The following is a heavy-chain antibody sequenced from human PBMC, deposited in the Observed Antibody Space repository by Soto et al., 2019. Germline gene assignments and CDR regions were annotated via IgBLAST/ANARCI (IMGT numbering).Heavy chain of an antibody. CDR2: ISAYNGNT. CDR1: GYTFTSYH. V-gene: IGHV1-18*01. Sequence: QVQLVQSGAEVKKPGASVKVSCKASGYTFTSYHITWVRQAPGQGLEWMGWISAYNGNTNYAQKLQGRVTMTTDTXXXXXXXXXXXXXXXXXXXYYCARDSPPPREWGQGTLVTVSS. CDR3: ARDSPPPRE. D-gene: IGHD3-10*01. J-gene: IGHJ4*02.